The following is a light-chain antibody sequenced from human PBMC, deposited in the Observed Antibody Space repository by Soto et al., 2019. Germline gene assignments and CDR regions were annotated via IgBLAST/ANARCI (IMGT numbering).Light chain of an antibody. CDR3: TSYAGMSNFCV. CDR1: SGDVGGYNY. J-gene: IGLJ1*01. V-gene: IGLV2-8*01. Sequence: QSALTQPPSASGSPGQPVTISCTGTSGDVGGYNYVSWYQQHPGKAPKLIIYDVSERPSGVPDRFSGSKSGNTASLTVSGLQAEDEADYYCTSYAGMSNFCVFGTGTKLTVL. CDR2: DVS.